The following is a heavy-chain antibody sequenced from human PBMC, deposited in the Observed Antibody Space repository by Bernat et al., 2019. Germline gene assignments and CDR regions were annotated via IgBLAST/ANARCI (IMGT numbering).Heavy chain of an antibody. CDR2: INHSGST. CDR1: GGSFSGYY. V-gene: IGHV4-34*01. J-gene: IGHJ4*02. Sequence: QVQLQQWGAGLLKPSETLSLTCAVYGGSFSGYYWSWIRQPPGKGLEWIGEINHSGSTNYNPSLKSRVTIAVDPSKNQFPLKLGSVPAADAAVYYCARGSRSGGYFRTNRGHFDYWGQGTLVTVSS. D-gene: IGHD3-10*01. CDR3: ARGSRSGGYFRTNRGHFDY.